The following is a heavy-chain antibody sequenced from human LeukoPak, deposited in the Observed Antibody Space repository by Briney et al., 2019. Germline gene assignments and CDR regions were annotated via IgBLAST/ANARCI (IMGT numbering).Heavy chain of an antibody. J-gene: IGHJ4*02. CDR2: IDWDDDK. CDR1: GFSLSTSGMC. CDR3: ARITPAGRQLDY. V-gene: IGHV2-70*11. D-gene: IGHD6-13*01. Sequence: SGPALVKPTQTLTLTCTFSGFSLSTSGMCVSWVRQPPGKALEWLARIDWDDDKYYSTSLKTRLTISKDTSKNQVVLTMTNMDPVDTATYYCARITPAGRQLDYWGQGTLVTVSS.